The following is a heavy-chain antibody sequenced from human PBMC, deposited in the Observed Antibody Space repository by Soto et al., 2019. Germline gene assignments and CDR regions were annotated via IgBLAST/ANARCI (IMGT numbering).Heavy chain of an antibody. CDR2: IIPIFGMA. V-gene: IGHV1-69*02. J-gene: IGHJ6*03. Sequence: QVQLVQSGAEVKKPGSSVKVSCKASGGTLNTYTIRWVRQAPGQGLEWMGRIIPIFGMANSAQKFQGRVTFTEDTSTSTAYMELSSLRSEDTAVYYCARGYCSSATCYDESNYYMDVWGKGTTVTVSS. D-gene: IGHD2-2*01. CDR1: GGTLNTYT. CDR3: ARGYCSSATCYDESNYYMDV.